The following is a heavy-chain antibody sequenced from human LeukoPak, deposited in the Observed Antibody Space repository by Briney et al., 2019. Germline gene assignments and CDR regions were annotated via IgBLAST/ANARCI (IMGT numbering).Heavy chain of an antibody. CDR2: INPNSGGT. Sequence: ASVKVSCKASGYTFTGYYMHWVRQAPGQGLEWMGWINPNSGGTNYAQKFQGRVTMTRDTSISTAYMELSRLRSDDTAVYYCAREGIVVVPAAISYMDVWGKGTTVTVSS. D-gene: IGHD2-2*01. J-gene: IGHJ6*03. CDR3: AREGIVVVPAAISYMDV. V-gene: IGHV1-2*02. CDR1: GYTFTGYY.